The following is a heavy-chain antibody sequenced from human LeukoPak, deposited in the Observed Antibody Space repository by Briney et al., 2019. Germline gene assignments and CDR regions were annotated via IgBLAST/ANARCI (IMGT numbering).Heavy chain of an antibody. CDR1: GFTFSSYS. V-gene: IGHV3-21*01. J-gene: IGHJ4*02. D-gene: IGHD3-10*01. CDR2: ISRSSSYI. Sequence: GGSLRLSCAASGFTFSSYSMNWVRQAPGKGLEWVSSISRSSSYIYYADSVKGRFTISRDNAKNSLYLQMNSLRAEDTAVYYCARDRYGSGSSFDYWGQGTLVTVSS. CDR3: ARDRYGSGSSFDY.